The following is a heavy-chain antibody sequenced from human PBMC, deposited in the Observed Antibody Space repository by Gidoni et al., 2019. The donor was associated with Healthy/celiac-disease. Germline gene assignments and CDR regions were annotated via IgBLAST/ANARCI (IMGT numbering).Heavy chain of an antibody. Sequence: GGSISSSSYYWGWIRQPPGKGLEWIGSIYYSGSTYYNPSLKSRVTISVDTSKNQFSLKLSSVTAADTAVYYCARNGPPATIYGDYDYYGMDVWGQGTTVTVSS. D-gene: IGHD4-17*01. CDR2: IYYSGST. CDR1: GGSISSSSYY. J-gene: IGHJ6*02. V-gene: IGHV4-39*01. CDR3: ARNGPPATIYGDYDYYGMDV.